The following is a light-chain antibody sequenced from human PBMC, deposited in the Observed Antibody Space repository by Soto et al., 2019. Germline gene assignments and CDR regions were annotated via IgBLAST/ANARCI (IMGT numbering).Light chain of an antibody. J-gene: IGKJ5*01. CDR1: QSLLHSNGYNY. CDR2: MAS. CDR3: MQGVQLPVT. Sequence: DIVMTQSPVSLSVTPGEAASISCRSSQSLLHSNGYNYLDWCRQKPGQSPEVLIYMASNRAAGVPDRFTGSGSGTNLTLMIRRVGAEDVGFYYCMQGVQLPVTFCQGKRLEIK. V-gene: IGKV2-28*01.